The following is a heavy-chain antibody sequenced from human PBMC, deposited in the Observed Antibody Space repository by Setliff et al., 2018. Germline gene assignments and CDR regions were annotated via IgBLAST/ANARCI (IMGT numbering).Heavy chain of an antibody. J-gene: IGHJ4*02. CDR3: ARGFSESLTPYFDY. CDR1: GYTFTGYG. CDR2: ISPNNAKT. V-gene: IGHV1-18*01. D-gene: IGHD2-15*01. Sequence: ASVKVSCKTSGYTFTGYGITWVRQAPGQGLEYMGWISPNNAKTDYAQKFRGKVALTTDTSTSTAYMELRSPKSDDTAVYYCARGFSESLTPYFDYWGQGTLVTVSS.